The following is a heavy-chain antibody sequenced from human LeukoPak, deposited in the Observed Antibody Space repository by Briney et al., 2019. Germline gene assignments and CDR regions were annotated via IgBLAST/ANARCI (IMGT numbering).Heavy chain of an antibody. CDR3: ARDLFYGSGSYSHAPFDY. D-gene: IGHD3-10*01. CDR2: IYSGGST. J-gene: IGHJ4*02. V-gene: IGHV3-66*01. Sequence: GGSLRLSCAASGFTVSSNYMSWVRQAPGKGLEWVSVIYSGGSTYYADSVKGRFTISRDNSKNTLYLQMNSLRAEDTAVYYCARDLFYGSGSYSHAPFDYWGQGTLVTVST. CDR1: GFTVSSNY.